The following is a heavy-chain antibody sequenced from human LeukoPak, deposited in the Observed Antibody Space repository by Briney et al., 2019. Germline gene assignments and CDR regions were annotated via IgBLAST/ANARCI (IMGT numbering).Heavy chain of an antibody. V-gene: IGHV3-21*01. Sequence: GGSLRLSCAASGFTFSSYAMSWVRQAPGKGLEWVSSISSSSSYIYYADSVKGRFTISRDNAKNSLYLQMNSLRAEDTAVYYCARESRTLNLDYWGQGTLVTVSS. J-gene: IGHJ4*02. CDR2: ISSSSSYI. CDR1: GFTFSSYA. D-gene: IGHD1-14*01. CDR3: ARESRTLNLDY.